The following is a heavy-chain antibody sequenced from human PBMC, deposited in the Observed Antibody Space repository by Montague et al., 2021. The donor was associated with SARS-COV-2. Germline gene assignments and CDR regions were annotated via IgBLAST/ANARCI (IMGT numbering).Heavy chain of an antibody. J-gene: IGHJ4*02. Sequence: CAISGDSVSNNRAAWNWIRQSPSGGLQWLGRTYFRTRWFHHYAPSVEGRITVNADASKNHFSLQLTSVTPEDSAKYFCVRSQYSNTWFFDYWGQGAQVTVSS. CDR3: VRSQYSNTWFFDY. CDR1: GDSVSNNRAA. D-gene: IGHD6-6*01. CDR2: TYFRTRWFH. V-gene: IGHV6-1*01.